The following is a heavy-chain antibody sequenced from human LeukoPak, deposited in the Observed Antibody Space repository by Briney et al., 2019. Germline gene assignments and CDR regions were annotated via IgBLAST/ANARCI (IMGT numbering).Heavy chain of an antibody. CDR3: AKVPHSWGLFDS. J-gene: IGHJ4*02. CDR1: GFTFNRYG. D-gene: IGHD3-16*01. CDR2: IRDDGSTR. Sequence: GGSLRLFCAASGFTFNRYGLHWVRQAPGKGLERMAFIRDDGSTRYYADSVKGRFTVSRENSKNTLYLQMDSLRTEDTAVYYCAKVPHSWGLFDSWGQGTLVTVSS. V-gene: IGHV3-30*02.